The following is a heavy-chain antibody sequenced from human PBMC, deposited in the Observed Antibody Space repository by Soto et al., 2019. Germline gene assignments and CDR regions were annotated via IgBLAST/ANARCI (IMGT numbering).Heavy chain of an antibody. CDR3: ARDDLGGS. D-gene: IGHD6-25*01. CDR2: INQDGSEK. V-gene: IGHV3-7*01. CDR1: GFTFSSYW. Sequence: EVQLVESGGGLVQPGGSLRLSCEASGFTFSSYWMSWVSQAPGKGLEWVANINQDGSEKNFVDSVKGRFTISRDNAKNSLYLQMSSLRAEDTAVYYCARDDLGGSWGQGTLVTVSS. J-gene: IGHJ5*02.